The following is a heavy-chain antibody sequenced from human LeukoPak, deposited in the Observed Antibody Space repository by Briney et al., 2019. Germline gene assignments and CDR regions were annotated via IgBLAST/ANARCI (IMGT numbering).Heavy chain of an antibody. J-gene: IGHJ2*01. CDR2: TSSYKDDT. CDR3: AGGQSYSYFDL. CDR1: GYIFPNYG. Sequence: ASVKVSCKASGYIFPNYGINWVRQAPGQGLEWMGWTSSYKDDTKYAQKFQGRVTVTTDTATGTVNMELRSLRPDDTAVYYCAGGQSYSYFDLWGRGTLVTVSS. V-gene: IGHV1-18*01.